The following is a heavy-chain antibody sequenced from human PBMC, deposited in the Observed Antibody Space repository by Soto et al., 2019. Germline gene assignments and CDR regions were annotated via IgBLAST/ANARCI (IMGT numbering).Heavy chain of an antibody. J-gene: IGHJ3*02. V-gene: IGHV1-69*02. D-gene: IGHD3-3*01. CDR3: VPADFDFHAFDI. CDR2: IIPILGIA. Sequence: QVQLVQSGAEVKKPGSSVKVSCKASGGTFSSYTISWVRQAPGQGLEWMGRIIPILGIANYAQKFQGRVTITADKSTSTAYMELSSLRSEDTAVYYCVPADFDFHAFDIWGQGTMVTVSS. CDR1: GGTFSSYT.